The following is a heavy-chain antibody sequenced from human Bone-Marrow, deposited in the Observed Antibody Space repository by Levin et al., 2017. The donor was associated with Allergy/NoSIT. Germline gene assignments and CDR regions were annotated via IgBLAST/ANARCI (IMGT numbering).Heavy chain of an antibody. CDR3: AKEAYYGSGSYYPYMDV. CDR2: ISYDGSNK. Sequence: GGSLRLSCAASGFTFSSYGMHWVRQAPGKGLEWVAVISYDGSNKYYADSVKGRFTISRDNSKNTLYLQMNSLRAEDTAVYYCAKEAYYGSGSYYPYMDVWGKGTTVTVSS. V-gene: IGHV3-30*18. J-gene: IGHJ6*03. D-gene: IGHD3-10*01. CDR1: GFTFSSYG.